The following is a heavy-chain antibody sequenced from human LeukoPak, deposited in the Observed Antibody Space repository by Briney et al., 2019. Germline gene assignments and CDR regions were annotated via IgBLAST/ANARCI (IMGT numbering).Heavy chain of an antibody. CDR2: IYYSGST. CDR3: ARGPHSGSYYEVLYYFDY. Sequence: SETLSLTCTVSGGSISSYYWSWIRQPPGKGLEWIGYIYYSGSTNYNPSLKSRVTISVDTSKNQFSLKLSSVTAADTAVYYCARGPHSGSYYEVLYYFDYWGQGTLVTVSS. CDR1: GGSISSYY. J-gene: IGHJ4*02. V-gene: IGHV4-59*01. D-gene: IGHD1-26*01.